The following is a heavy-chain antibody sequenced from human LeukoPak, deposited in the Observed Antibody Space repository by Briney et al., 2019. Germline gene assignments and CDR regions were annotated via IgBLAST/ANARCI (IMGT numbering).Heavy chain of an antibody. J-gene: IGHJ6*02. D-gene: IGHD3-10*01. CDR2: INHSGST. V-gene: IGHV4-34*01. CDR1: GFTFSSYS. Sequence: GSLRLSCAASGFTFSSYSMNWIRQPPGKGLEWIGEINHSGSTNYNPSLKSRVTISVDTSKNQFSLKLNSVTAADTAVYYCARGSRVGWFGELLSLVYYYNGMDVWGQGTTVTVSS. CDR3: ARGSRVGWFGELLSLVYYYNGMDV.